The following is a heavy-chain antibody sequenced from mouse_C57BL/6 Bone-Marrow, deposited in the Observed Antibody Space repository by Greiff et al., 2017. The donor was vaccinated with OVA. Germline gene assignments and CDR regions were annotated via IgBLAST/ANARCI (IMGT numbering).Heavy chain of an antibody. J-gene: IGHJ4*01. CDR1: GYTFTDYN. Sequence: EVQLQQSGPELVKPGASVKMSCKASGYTFTDYNMHWVKQSHGKSLEWIGYINPNNGGTSYNQKFKGKATLTVNKSSSTAYMELRSLTSEDSAVYYCARRRYVSTMITGHYYAMDYWGQGTSVTVSS. CDR3: ARRRYVSTMITGHYYAMDY. D-gene: IGHD2-4*01. CDR2: INPNNGGT. V-gene: IGHV1-22*01.